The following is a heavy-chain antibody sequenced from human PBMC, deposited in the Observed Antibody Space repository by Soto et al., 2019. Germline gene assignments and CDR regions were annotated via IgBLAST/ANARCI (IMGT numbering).Heavy chain of an antibody. CDR3: AGTHDYGDYHDAFDI. Sequence: ASVKVSCKASGYTFTSYGISWVRQAPGQGLEWMGWISAYNGNTNYAQKLQGRVTMTTDTSTSTAYMELRSLGSDDTAVYYCAGTHDYGDYHDAFDIWGQGTMVTVSS. CDR1: GYTFTSYG. D-gene: IGHD4-17*01. V-gene: IGHV1-18*01. J-gene: IGHJ3*02. CDR2: ISAYNGNT.